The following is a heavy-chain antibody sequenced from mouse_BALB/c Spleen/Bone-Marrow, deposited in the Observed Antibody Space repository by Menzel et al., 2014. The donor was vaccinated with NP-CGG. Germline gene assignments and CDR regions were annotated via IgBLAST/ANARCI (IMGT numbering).Heavy chain of an antibody. V-gene: IGHV1S135*01. J-gene: IGHJ4*01. D-gene: IGHD1-1*01. CDR2: IDPYSGGT. CDR1: GYAFTSYN. Sequence: EVQRVESGPALVKPGASVKVSCKASGYAFTSYNMYWVKQSHGKRLEWIGYIDPYSGGTSYNQKFKGKATLTVDKFSSTAYMHLNSLKSKDSAVYYCVRMVYYDYYAMDYWGQGSSATVSS. CDR3: VRMVYYDYYAMDY.